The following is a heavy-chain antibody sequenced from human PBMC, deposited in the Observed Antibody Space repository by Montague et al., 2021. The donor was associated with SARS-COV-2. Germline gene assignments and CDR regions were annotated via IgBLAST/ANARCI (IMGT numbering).Heavy chain of an antibody. V-gene: IGHV4-39*01. CDR2: ISYSGRT. CDR3: ASSYYYGSGTYVYNYYMDV. D-gene: IGHD3-10*01. J-gene: IGHJ6*03. CDR1: GGSVSSSPYY. Sequence: SETLSLTCTVSGGSVSSSPYYWGWIHQSPGRGLERVGSISYSGRTYFSPSLKSRLTISVDSSENQFSLRLSSVTAADTAVYYCASSYYYGSGTYVYNYYMDVWGQGTPVTVSS.